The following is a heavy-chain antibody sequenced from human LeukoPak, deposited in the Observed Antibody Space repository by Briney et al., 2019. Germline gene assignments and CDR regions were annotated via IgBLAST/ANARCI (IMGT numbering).Heavy chain of an antibody. J-gene: IGHJ4*02. CDR1: GFTFSNAW. D-gene: IGHD6-13*01. CDR3: TTDLGTAGDFDY. V-gene: IGHV3-15*01. Sequence: PGGSLRLSCAASGFTFSNAWMSWVRQAPGKGGEWVGRIKSKSDGGTTDYAAAGKGRFTMSREESKKWMYLQMNSLKTEDTAVYYCTTDLGTAGDFDYWGQGTLVTVSS. CDR2: IKSKSDGGTT.